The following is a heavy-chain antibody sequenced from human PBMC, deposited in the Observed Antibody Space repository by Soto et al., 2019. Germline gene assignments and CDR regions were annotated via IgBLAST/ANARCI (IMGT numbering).Heavy chain of an antibody. D-gene: IGHD4-17*01. CDR3: ARGLYGGNPTEY. J-gene: IGHJ4*02. CDR2: IIPILGIA. Sequence: QVQLVQSGAEVKKPGSSVKVSCKASGGTFSSYTISWVRQAPGQGLEWMGRIIPILGIANYAQKFQGRVTITADKSTSTAYMELSSLRSEDTAVYYCARGLYGGNPTEYWGQGTLVAVSS. CDR1: GGTFSSYT. V-gene: IGHV1-69*02.